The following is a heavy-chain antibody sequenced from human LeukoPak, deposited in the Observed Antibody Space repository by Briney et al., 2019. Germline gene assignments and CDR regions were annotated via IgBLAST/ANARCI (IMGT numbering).Heavy chain of an antibody. D-gene: IGHD3-3*01. CDR3: AGDRGLVLEWFYYMDV. CDR2: ISYDGSNK. Sequence: PGGSLRLSCAASGFTFSSYAMHWVRQAPGKGLEWVAVISYDGSNKYYADSVKGRFTISRDNSKNTLYLQMNSLRAEDTAVYYCAGDRGLVLEWFYYMDVWGKGTTVTVSS. CDR1: GFTFSSYA. J-gene: IGHJ6*03. V-gene: IGHV3-30-3*01.